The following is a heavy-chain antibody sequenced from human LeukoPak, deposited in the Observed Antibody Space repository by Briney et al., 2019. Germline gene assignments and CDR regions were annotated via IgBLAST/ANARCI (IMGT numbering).Heavy chain of an antibody. CDR2: INYSGGST. D-gene: IGHD1-1*01. V-gene: IGHV3-23*01. Sequence: GSLRLSCAASGFTFSSYAMSWVRQAPGKGLEWVSTINYSGGSTYYADSVKGRFTISRDNSKNTLYLQMNSLGAEDTAIYYCARAEPRHILYYFDYWGQGTLVTVSS. CDR1: GFTFSSYA. J-gene: IGHJ4*02. CDR3: ARAEPRHILYYFDY.